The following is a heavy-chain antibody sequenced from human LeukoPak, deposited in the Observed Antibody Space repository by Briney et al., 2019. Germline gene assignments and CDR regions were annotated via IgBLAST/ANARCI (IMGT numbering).Heavy chain of an antibody. Sequence: SETLSLTCVVYGGSFSGYYWSWIRQPPGKGLEWIGEINHSGSTNYNPSLKSRVTISVDTSKNQFSLKLSSVTAADTAVYYCAGDSPGGNFDYWGQGTLVTVSS. D-gene: IGHD4-23*01. V-gene: IGHV4-34*01. J-gene: IGHJ4*02. CDR3: AGDSPGGNFDY. CDR2: INHSGST. CDR1: GGSFSGYY.